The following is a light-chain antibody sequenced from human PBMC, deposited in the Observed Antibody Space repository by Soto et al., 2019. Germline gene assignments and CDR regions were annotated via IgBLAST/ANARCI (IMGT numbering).Light chain of an antibody. CDR1: QSVSSY. CDR3: QQYATSPFT. V-gene: IGKV3-20*01. CDR2: GAS. Sequence: EFVLTQSPGTLSLSPGDRATLYCRASQSVSSYLAWYQQKPGQAPRLLIYGASSRATGIPDRFSGSGSGTDFTLTISRLVPEDFAVYYCQQYATSPFTFGGGTKVDI. J-gene: IGKJ4*01.